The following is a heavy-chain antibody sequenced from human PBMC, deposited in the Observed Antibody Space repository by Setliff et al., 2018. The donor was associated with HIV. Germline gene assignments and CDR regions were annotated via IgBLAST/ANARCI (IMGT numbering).Heavy chain of an antibody. Sequence: GASVKVSCKSSGYTFTDYFMHWVRQAPGQGLEWMGWISPDNANTRISQRFRGSVTMTRDRSINTAYMEFSGLTSDDTAVYYCARQLSNSCDYWGQGTLVTVSS. CDR1: GYTFTDYF. CDR3: ARQLSNSCDY. V-gene: IGHV1-2*02. J-gene: IGHJ4*02. CDR2: ISPDNANT. D-gene: IGHD1-1*01.